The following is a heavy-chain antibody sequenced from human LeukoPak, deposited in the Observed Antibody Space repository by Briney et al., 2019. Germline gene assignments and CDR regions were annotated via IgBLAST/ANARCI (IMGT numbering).Heavy chain of an antibody. CDR3: AKGDPVSGVY. CDR2: INQDGSGT. CDR1: GFAFSTYW. V-gene: IGHV3-7*01. D-gene: IGHD3-16*01. Sequence: GGSLRLSYAASGFAFSTYWMTWVRQAPGKGLEWVANINQDGSGTYYVDSVTGRFTISRDNAKSSLYLQVNSLRAEDSAVYYCAKGDPVSGVYWGRGTLVTVSS. J-gene: IGHJ4*02.